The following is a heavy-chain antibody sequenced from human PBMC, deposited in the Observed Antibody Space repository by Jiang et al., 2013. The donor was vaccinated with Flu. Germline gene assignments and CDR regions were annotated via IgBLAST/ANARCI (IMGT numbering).Heavy chain of an antibody. V-gene: IGHV1-2*02. J-gene: IGHJ4*02. D-gene: IGHD2-2*01. CDR3: ARGSDKYPDY. CDR2: MNPNSGAT. Sequence: GAEVKKDLGRSVKVSCKASGYTFSGFFITLGTGGPLDKGLSGWVGMNPNSGATNYAQKYQGRITMTRDTSISTAYMELSSLTSDDTAVYYCARGSDKYPDYWGQGTLVTVSS. CDR1: GYTFSGFF.